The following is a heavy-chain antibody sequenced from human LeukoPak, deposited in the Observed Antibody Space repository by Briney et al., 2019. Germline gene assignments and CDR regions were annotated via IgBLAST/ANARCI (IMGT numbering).Heavy chain of an antibody. CDR1: GYTFTSYD. CDR3: ARERRSSSWSRPAYFQH. CDR2: MNPNSGNT. V-gene: IGHV1-8*01. J-gene: IGHJ1*01. Sequence: ASVKVSCKASGYTFTSYDIHWVRQATGQGLEWMGWMNPNSGNTGYAQKFQGRVTMTRNTSISTAYMELSSLRSEDTAVYYCARERRSSSWSRPAYFQHWGQGTLVTVSS. D-gene: IGHD6-13*01.